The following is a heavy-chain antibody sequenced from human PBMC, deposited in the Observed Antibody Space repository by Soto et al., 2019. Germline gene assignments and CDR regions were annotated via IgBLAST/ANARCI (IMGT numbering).Heavy chain of an antibody. D-gene: IGHD3-22*01. Sequence: GGSLRLSCAASGFTFSSYAISWVRQAPGKGLEWVSAISGSGGSTYYADSVKGRFTISRDNSKNTLYLQMNSLRAEDTAVYYCAKPITCYDRPQMWDAFDIWGQGTMVT. J-gene: IGHJ3*02. V-gene: IGHV3-23*01. CDR2: ISGSGGST. CDR1: GFTFSSYA. CDR3: AKPITCYDRPQMWDAFDI.